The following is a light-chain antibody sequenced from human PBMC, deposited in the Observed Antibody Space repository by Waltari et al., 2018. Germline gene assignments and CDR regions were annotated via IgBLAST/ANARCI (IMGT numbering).Light chain of an antibody. CDR3: QQRTSWPPGLS. Sequence: EIVLTPSPATLSLSPGERATLSCRASQSVSNNLAWYQQKPGQASRLLIYDVSSRATGIPARISARGAGTDFTLTINSLEPEDSAVYYCQQRTSWPPGLSFGGGTKVEIK. CDR1: QSVSNN. J-gene: IGKJ4*01. CDR2: DVS. V-gene: IGKV3-11*01.